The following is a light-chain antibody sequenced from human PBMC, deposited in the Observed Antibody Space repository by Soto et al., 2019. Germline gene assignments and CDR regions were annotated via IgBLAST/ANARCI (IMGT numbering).Light chain of an antibody. V-gene: IGKV3-11*01. J-gene: IGKJ1*01. CDR1: QSVSSS. CDR3: QQRSDWPRT. Sequence: EIVLTQSPATLSLSPGERATLSCRASQSVSSSLAWYQQKSGQAPRLLIDDASNRATGIPARFSGSGSGTDFTLTISSLEPEDFAVYYCQQRSDWPRTFGQGTKVEIK. CDR2: DAS.